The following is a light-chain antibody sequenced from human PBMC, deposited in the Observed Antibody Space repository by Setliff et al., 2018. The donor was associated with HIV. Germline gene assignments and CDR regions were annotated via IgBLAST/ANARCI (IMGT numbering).Light chain of an antibody. V-gene: IGLV2-14*01. Sequence: QSVLAQPASVSGSPGQSITISCTGTSSDVGGYNYVSWYQHHPGKAPKFVIYEISQRPSGVSNRFSGAKSGNTASLTISGLQAEDEADYYCLSYTSTSTLYVFGTGTKVTVL. CDR2: EIS. CDR3: LSYTSTSTLYV. J-gene: IGLJ1*01. CDR1: SSDVGGYNY.